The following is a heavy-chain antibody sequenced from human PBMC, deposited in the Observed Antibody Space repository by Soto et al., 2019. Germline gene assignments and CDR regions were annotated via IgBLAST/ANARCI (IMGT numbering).Heavy chain of an antibody. D-gene: IGHD3-3*01. J-gene: IGHJ5*02. CDR3: AKATDDDFWRGPSFDP. V-gene: IGHV3-23*01. CDR2: ISGSGGSA. CDR1: GFTFSRSA. Sequence: ELQLLGSGGGLVQPGGSLRLSCAASGFTFSRSALHWVRQAPGKGLEWVSAISGSGGSAYYADSVKGRFTISRDNFKNTLYLQMNSLRVEDTAIYYCAKATDDDFWRGPSFDPWGQGTLVTVSS.